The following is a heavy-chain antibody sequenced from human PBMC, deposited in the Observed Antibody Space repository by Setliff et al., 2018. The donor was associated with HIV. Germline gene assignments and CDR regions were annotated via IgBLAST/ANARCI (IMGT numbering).Heavy chain of an antibody. CDR3: ARDPSANGEAFDI. Sequence: VASVKVSCKVSGASFTRNSIDWVRQAPGQGLERMGRIIPVFRASRYAQKFQGRVTITADESTNTAYMEVNNLTSEDTALYYCARDPSANGEAFDIWGQGTMVTVSS. CDR1: GASFTRNS. D-gene: IGHD2-8*01. CDR2: IIPVFRAS. V-gene: IGHV1-69*13. J-gene: IGHJ3*02.